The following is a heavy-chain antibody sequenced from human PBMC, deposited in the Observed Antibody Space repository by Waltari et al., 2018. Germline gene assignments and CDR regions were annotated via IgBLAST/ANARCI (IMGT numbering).Heavy chain of an antibody. Sequence: QVQLQQWGAGLLKPSETLSLTCAVYGGSFSGYYWSWIRQPPGKGLEWIGEIKHSGSTNYNPSLKSRVTTSVDTSKNQFSLKLSSVTAADTAVYYCARGDYGDYFSSFDYWGQGTLVTVSS. J-gene: IGHJ4*02. V-gene: IGHV4-34*01. D-gene: IGHD4-17*01. CDR3: ARGDYGDYFSSFDY. CDR1: GGSFSGYY. CDR2: IKHSGST.